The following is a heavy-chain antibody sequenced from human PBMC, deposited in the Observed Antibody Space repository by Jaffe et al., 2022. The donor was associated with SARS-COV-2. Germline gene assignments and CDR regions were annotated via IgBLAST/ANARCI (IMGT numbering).Heavy chain of an antibody. J-gene: IGHJ4*02. CDR3: ARDGGVYGDHLYY. Sequence: QVQLVESGGGVVQPGRSLRLSCAVSGFTFSNEAMHWVRQAPGKGLEWVAVMSSDGYNIYYADSVKGRFTISRDNSKNTLYLQMNSLRAEDTAIYSCARDGGVYGDHLYYWGQGTLVTVSS. CDR2: MSSDGYNI. D-gene: IGHD4-17*01. CDR1: GFTFSNEA. V-gene: IGHV3-30-3*01.